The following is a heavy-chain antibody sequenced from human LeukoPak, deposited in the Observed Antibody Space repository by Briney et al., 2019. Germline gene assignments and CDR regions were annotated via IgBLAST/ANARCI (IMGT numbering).Heavy chain of an antibody. CDR2: IIPIFGTA. J-gene: IGHJ4*02. D-gene: IGHD1-26*01. CDR1: GGTFSSYA. CDR3: ARDNRWELPFTGFDY. Sequence: SVKVSCKASGGTFSSYAISWVRQAPGQGLEWMGGIIPIFGTANYAQKFQGRVTITADESTSTAYMELSSLRSEDTAVYYCARDNRWELPFTGFDYWGQGTLVTVSS. V-gene: IGHV1-69*13.